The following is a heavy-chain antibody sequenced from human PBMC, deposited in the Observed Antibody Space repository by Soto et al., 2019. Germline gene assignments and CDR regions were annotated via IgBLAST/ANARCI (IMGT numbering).Heavy chain of an antibody. Sequence: QVQLQQWGAGLLKPSETLSLTCAVYGGSFSGYDWTWIRQPPGTGREWIGEINHSGSTNYNPSLKRGFTITVDAAKNQFPQMPTPVAADATVLYYWGRDKITGRVDFWGQGTLVTVSS. CDR2: INHSGST. CDR3: GRDKITGRVDF. CDR1: GGSFSGYD. J-gene: IGHJ4*02. D-gene: IGHD2-8*02. V-gene: IGHV4-34*01.